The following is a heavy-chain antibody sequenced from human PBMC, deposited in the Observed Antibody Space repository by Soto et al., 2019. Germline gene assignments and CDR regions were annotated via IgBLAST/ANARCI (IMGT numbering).Heavy chain of an antibody. D-gene: IGHD3-3*01. CDR1: GDSVSSNSAA. CDR3: ARGRDDFGRGYHPDYYYGRDV. V-gene: IGHV6-1*01. CDR2: TYYRSKWYN. Sequence: SQTLSLTCAISGDSVSSNSAAWNWIRQSPSRGLEWLGRTYYRSKWYNDYAVSVKSRITINPDTSKNQFSLQLNSVTPEDTAVYYCARGRDDFGRGYHPDYYYGRDVWGNGTTVTVAS. J-gene: IGHJ6*04.